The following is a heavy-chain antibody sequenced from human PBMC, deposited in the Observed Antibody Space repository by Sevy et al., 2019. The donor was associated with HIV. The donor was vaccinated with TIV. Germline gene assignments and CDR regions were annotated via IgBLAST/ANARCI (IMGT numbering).Heavy chain of an antibody. J-gene: IGHJ6*02. CDR2: IKVDGSEK. D-gene: IGHD2-2*01. V-gene: IGHV3-7*03. Sequence: GGSLRLSCAVSGFTFRSYWMSWVRQAPGKGLEWVAHIKVDGSEKYHVDSVKGRFTISRDNAKNSLFLQMNSLRVEDTAVDYCARDCGSTSCLWGLDVWGQGTAVTVSS. CDR3: ARDCGSTSCLWGLDV. CDR1: GFTFRSYW.